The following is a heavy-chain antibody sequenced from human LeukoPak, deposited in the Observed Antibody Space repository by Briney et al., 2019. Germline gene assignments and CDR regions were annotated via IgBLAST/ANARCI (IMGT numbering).Heavy chain of an antibody. Sequence: PGRSLRLSCAASGFTFSSYGMHWVRQAPGKGLEWVAVIWYDGSNKYYADSVKGRFTISRDNSKNTLYLQMNSLRAEDTAVYYCVKDRSAYYYDSSGPKDYWGQGTLVTVSS. CDR2: IWYDGSNK. CDR3: VKDRSAYYYDSSGPKDY. CDR1: GFTFSSYG. D-gene: IGHD3-22*01. V-gene: IGHV3-33*06. J-gene: IGHJ4*02.